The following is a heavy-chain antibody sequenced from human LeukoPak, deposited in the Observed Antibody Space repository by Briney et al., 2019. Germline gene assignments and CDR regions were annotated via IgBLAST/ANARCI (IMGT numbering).Heavy chain of an antibody. D-gene: IGHD1-26*01. CDR1: GFTFGEYG. V-gene: IGHV3-43D*03. CDR2: ITWDGGST. Sequence: PGGSLRLSCVGSGFTFGEYGMHWVRQVPGKGLEWVSHITWDGGSTYYAGSVKGRFTISRDNSKNTLYLQMNSLRAEDTAVYYCAKDSQWGKVGTKGGYFDYWGQGTLVTVSS. CDR3: AKDSQWGKVGTKGGYFDY. J-gene: IGHJ4*02.